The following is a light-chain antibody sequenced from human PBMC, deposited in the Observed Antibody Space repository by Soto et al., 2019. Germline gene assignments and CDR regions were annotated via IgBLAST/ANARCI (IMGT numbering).Light chain of an antibody. CDR3: QQYAGSPRT. CDR1: QNLGTLY. CDR2: SAS. V-gene: IGKV3-20*01. Sequence: ENVLTQSPGTLSLSPGWRCTLPCMASQNLGTLYLAWFQQKSGQAPRLLIYSASRRATGIPDRFTGSGSGTDFTLTINRVETEDFAVYVCQQYAGSPRTFGQGTKVDIK. J-gene: IGKJ1*01.